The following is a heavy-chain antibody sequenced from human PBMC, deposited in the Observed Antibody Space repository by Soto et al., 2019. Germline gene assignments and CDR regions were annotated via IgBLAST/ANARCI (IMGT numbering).Heavy chain of an antibody. CDR1: GYTFTSYD. D-gene: IGHD6-6*01. Sequence: ASVKVSCKASGYTFTSYDINWVRQATGQGLEWMGWMNPNRGNTGYAQKFQGRVTMTRNTSISTAYMELSSLRSEDTAVYYCARGLGSSPFFDYWGQGTLVTVSS. CDR2: MNPNRGNT. CDR3: ARGLGSSPFFDY. J-gene: IGHJ4*02. V-gene: IGHV1-8*01.